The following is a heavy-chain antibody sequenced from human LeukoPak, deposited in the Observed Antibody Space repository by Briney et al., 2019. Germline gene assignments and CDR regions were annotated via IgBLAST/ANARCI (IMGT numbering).Heavy chain of an antibody. CDR3: ARARVVTKWIDY. CDR2: IKQDGSER. Sequence: GGSLRLSCAASGFTFSGFSMSWVRQSPTKGLEWVANIKQDGSERYYVDSVKGRFTISRDNAKNSLSLQMNNLRVEDTAVYYCARARVVTKWIDYWGQGTLVTVSS. CDR1: GFTFSGFS. D-gene: IGHD2-21*02. J-gene: IGHJ4*02. V-gene: IGHV3-7*03.